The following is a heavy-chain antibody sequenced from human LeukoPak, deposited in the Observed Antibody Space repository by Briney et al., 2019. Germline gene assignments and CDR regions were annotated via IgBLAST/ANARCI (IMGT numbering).Heavy chain of an antibody. CDR3: ARDQHVVVVPAAVDY. D-gene: IGHD2-2*01. CDR2: ISGNGGNT. CDR1: GFSLSAYT. J-gene: IGHJ4*02. V-gene: IGHV3-64*02. Sequence: GGSLRFSCAASGFSLSAYTMHWVRQAPGKGLEHISAISGNGGNTYYADSVKGRFTISRDNAKNSLYLQMNSLRAEDTAVYYCARDQHVVVVPAAVDYWGQGTLVTVSS.